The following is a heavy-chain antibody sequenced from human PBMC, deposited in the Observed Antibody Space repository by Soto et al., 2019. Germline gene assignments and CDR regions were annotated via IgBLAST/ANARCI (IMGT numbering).Heavy chain of an antibody. J-gene: IGHJ6*03. Sequence: QVQLVQSGAEVKKPGASVKVSCKASGYTFTRYDINWVRQATGQGLEWMGWMNPNSGNTGYAQKFQRRVTMNRNTSISTAYMELSSLRSEDTAVYYCAREEGEDYYYYMDVWGKGTTVTVSS. CDR1: GYTFTRYD. CDR2: MNPNSGNT. V-gene: IGHV1-8*01. D-gene: IGHD3-10*01. CDR3: AREEGEDYYYYMDV.